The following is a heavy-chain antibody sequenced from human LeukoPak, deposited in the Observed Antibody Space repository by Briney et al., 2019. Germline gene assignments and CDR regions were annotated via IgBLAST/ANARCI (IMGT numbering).Heavy chain of an antibody. CDR1: GFTFSSYW. J-gene: IGHJ4*02. D-gene: IGHD2-15*01. Sequence: GGSLRLSCAASGFTFSSYWMSWVRQAPGKGLEWVANIKQDGSEKYYVDSVKGRFTISRDNAKNSLYLQMNSLRAEDTAVYYCARDQSEIIRYCSGGSCYPRFDYWGQGTLVTVSS. CDR2: IKQDGSEK. CDR3: ARDQSEIIRYCSGGSCYPRFDY. V-gene: IGHV3-7*01.